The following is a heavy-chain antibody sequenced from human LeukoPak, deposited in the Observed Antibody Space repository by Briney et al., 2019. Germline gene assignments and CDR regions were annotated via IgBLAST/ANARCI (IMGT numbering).Heavy chain of an antibody. D-gene: IGHD1-26*01. V-gene: IGHV3-33*06. CDR2: IWHDGSNK. J-gene: IGHJ4*02. CDR1: GFTFSNYG. CDR3: AKDLGLTSRRYLDY. Sequence: AGGSLRLSCAASGFTFSNYGMHWVRQAPGKGLEWVAVIWHDGSNKYYADSVKGRFTISRDNSMNTVYLQMNSLGAEDTAVYYCAKDLGLTSRRYLDYWGQGTLVTVSS.